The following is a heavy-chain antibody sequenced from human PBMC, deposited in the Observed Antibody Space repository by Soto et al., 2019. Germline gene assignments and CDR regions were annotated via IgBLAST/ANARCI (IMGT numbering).Heavy chain of an antibody. CDR3: ARAYYYGSGRVYCSGMDV. CDR1: GYTFTSYG. Sequence: QVQLVQSGAEVKKPGASVKVSCKASGYTFTSYGISWVRQAPGQGLEWMGWISAYNGNTNYAQKRQGRVTMTTDTSTSTAYMELRSLRSDATAVYSCARAYYYGSGRVYCSGMDVWGQGTTVTVSS. V-gene: IGHV1-18*01. J-gene: IGHJ6*02. CDR2: ISAYNGNT. D-gene: IGHD3-10*01.